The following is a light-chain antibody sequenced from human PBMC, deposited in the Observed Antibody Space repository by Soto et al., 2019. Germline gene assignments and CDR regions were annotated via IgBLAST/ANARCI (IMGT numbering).Light chain of an antibody. CDR3: QQYYTLPHT. CDR1: QSVLFTSNNKNY. J-gene: IGKJ4*01. CDR2: WAS. Sequence: DIVMTQSPDSLAVSLGERATINCESSQSVLFTSNNKNYLAWYQQKPGQPPKLLLSWASARESGVPERFSGSGSGTLFTLSISSLQAEDVAVYYCQQYYTLPHTFGGGTKVEIK. V-gene: IGKV4-1*01.